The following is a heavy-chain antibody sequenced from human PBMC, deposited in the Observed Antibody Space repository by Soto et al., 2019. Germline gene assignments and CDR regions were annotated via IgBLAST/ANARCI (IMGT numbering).Heavy chain of an antibody. V-gene: IGHV3-30-3*01. Sequence: LRLSCAASGFTVSTYAMYWVRQAPGKGLEWVAVISYHGFNKFYADSVKGRFTISRDNSRNTLYLQMDSLRPEDTAVYYCARALTKDTSMVLDSFHIWGQGTKVTVS. CDR3: ARALTKDTSMVLDSFHI. CDR1: GFTVSTYA. D-gene: IGHD5-18*01. CDR2: ISYHGFNK. J-gene: IGHJ3*02.